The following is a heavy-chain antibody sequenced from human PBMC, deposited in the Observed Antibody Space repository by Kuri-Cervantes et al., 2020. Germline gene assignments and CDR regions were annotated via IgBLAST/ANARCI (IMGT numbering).Heavy chain of an antibody. CDR2: FDPEDGET. CDR1: GYTLTELS. V-gene: IGHV1-24*01. J-gene: IGHJ4*02. Sequence: ASVKVSCKVSGYTLTELSMHWVRQAPGKGLEWMGGFDPEDGETIYAQKFQGRVTMTEDTSTDTAYMELSRLRSDDTAVYYCARDARVYSSGWYFDDYWGQGTQVTVSS. CDR3: ARDARVYSSGWYFDDY. D-gene: IGHD6-19*01.